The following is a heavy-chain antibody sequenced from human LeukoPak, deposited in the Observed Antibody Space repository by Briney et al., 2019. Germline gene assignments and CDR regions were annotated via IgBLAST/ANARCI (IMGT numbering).Heavy chain of an antibody. CDR3: AKWVGTLGSLNY. Sequence: GGSLRLSCAASGFTFGSYSMNWVRRAPGKGLEWLAYISSVSNAIYYADSVRGRFTISRDNAKNSLYLQMNSLRAEDTAVYYCAKWVGTLGSLNYWGQGTLVTVSS. D-gene: IGHD4-23*01. J-gene: IGHJ4*02. CDR1: GFTFGSYS. V-gene: IGHV3-48*04. CDR2: ISSVSNAI.